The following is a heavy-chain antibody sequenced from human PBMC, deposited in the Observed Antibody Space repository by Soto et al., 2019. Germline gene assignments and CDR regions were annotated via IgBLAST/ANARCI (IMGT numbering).Heavy chain of an antibody. V-gene: IGHV4-39*01. Sequence: SETLSLTCTVSGGSISSSSYYWGWIRQPPGKGLEWIGSIYYSGSTYYNPSLKSRVTISVDTSKNQFSLKLSSVTAADTAVYYCARLAYYDILTGYHSVFDYWGQGTLVTVSS. CDR1: GGSISSSSYY. CDR3: ARLAYYDILTGYHSVFDY. CDR2: IYYSGST. J-gene: IGHJ4*02. D-gene: IGHD3-9*01.